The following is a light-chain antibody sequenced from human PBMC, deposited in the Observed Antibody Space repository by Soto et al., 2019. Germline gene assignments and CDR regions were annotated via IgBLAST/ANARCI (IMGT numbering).Light chain of an antibody. CDR1: QDISSH. Sequence: DIQLTQSPSFLSASVGDRVTITCRASQDISSHLAWYQQKPGKAPKLLIYAASTLLSGVPSVFGGSVSVTEVTLTITCLQPEGYATYYCPQVKSYPPTFGGGHKVEFK. V-gene: IGKV1-9*01. CDR2: AAS. J-gene: IGKJ4*01. CDR3: PQVKSYPPT.